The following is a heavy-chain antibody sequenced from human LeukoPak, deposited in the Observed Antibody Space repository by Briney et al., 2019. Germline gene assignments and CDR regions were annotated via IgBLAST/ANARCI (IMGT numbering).Heavy chain of an antibody. Sequence: RSLRPSCAASGFTFTNVWMSWVRQAPGEGLEWVGRIKSNTYSGTTDHAAPVTDRFPISRDDSKNTLYLQMNSLKTEDTAVYYCTTDRGYSSGWGATVDAFDIWGQGTMVTVSS. CDR3: TTDRGYSSGWGATVDAFDI. CDR1: GFTFTNVW. CDR2: IKSNTYSGTT. J-gene: IGHJ3*02. V-gene: IGHV3-15*01. D-gene: IGHD6-19*01.